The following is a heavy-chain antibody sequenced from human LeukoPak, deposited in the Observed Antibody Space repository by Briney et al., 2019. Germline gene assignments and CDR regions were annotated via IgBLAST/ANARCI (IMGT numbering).Heavy chain of an antibody. CDR3: TASNPIRGTGYYYTYYYYYMDV. CDR1: GFTFSNAW. V-gene: IGHV3-15*01. J-gene: IGHJ6*03. Sequence: PGGSLRLSCAASGFTFSNAWMSWVRQAPGKGLEWVGRIKSKTDGGTTDYAAPVKGRFTISRDDSKNTLYLQMNSLKTEDTAVYYCTASNPIRGTGYYYTYYYYYMDVWGKGTTVTVSS. CDR2: IKSKTDGGTT. D-gene: IGHD3/OR15-3a*01.